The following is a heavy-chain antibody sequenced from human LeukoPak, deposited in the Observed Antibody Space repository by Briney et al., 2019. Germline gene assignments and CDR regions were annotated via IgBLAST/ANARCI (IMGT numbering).Heavy chain of an antibody. D-gene: IGHD4-17*01. CDR3: ASEDTVTTGGFYY. Sequence: SETLSLTCSVSGGSISRHYWSWIRQPPGKGLEWIGDIYYSGSTNYNPSLKSRVTISVDTSKTQFSLKLSSVSAADTAVYYCASEDTVTTGGFYYWGQGILITVSS. CDR1: GGSISRHY. J-gene: IGHJ4*02. CDR2: IYYSGST. V-gene: IGHV4-59*11.